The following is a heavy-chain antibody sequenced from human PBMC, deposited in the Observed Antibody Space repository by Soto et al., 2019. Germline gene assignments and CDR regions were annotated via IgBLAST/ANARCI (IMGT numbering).Heavy chain of an antibody. J-gene: IGHJ4*02. CDR2: ISAYNGNT. D-gene: IGHD6-6*01. CDR3: ARDLYRAAPPVHFDY. CDR1: GYTFTSYG. V-gene: IGHV1-18*01. Sequence: AAVKVSCKASGYTFTSYGISWVRQAPGQGLEWMGWISAYNGNTNYPQKLQGRVTMTPDTSTSTAYMVLRSLRSDDTAVYYCARDLYRAAPPVHFDYWGQGTLVTVSS.